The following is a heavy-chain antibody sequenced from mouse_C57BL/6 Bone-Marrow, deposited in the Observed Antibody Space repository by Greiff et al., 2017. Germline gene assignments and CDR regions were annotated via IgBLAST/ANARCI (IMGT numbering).Heavy chain of an antibody. CDR2: IDPEDGET. D-gene: IGHD1-1*01. V-gene: IGHV14-2*01. J-gene: IGHJ1*03. Sequence: VHVKQSGAELVKPGASVKLSCTASGFNIKDYYMHWVKQRTEQGLEWIGRIDPEDGETKYAPKFQGKVPITADTSSNTAYLQLSSLTSEDTAVYYCASITTVVEYFDVWGTGTTVTVSS. CDR1: GFNIKDYY. CDR3: ASITTVVEYFDV.